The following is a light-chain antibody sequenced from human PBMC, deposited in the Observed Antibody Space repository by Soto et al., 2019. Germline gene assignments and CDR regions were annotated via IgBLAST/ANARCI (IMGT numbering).Light chain of an antibody. CDR2: DVS. CDR3: SSFTGTHYV. Sequence: QSVLTQPASVSGSPGQSITISCTGTISDVGGNKFVSWYQQYPGKAPKLMICDVSNRPSGVSNRFSGSKSGNTASLTISGLQAEDEADYYCSSFTGTHYVFGTGTKVTVL. CDR1: ISDVGGNKF. V-gene: IGLV2-14*03. J-gene: IGLJ1*01.